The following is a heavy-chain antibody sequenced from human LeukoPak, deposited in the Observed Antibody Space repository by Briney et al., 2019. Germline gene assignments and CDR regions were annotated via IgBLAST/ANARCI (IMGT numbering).Heavy chain of an antibody. J-gene: IGHJ6*03. CDR3: ARAPSRLIRPYYYYCMDV. CDR2: INPNSGGT. V-gene: IGHV1-2*02. CDR1: GYTFTGYY. Sequence: GASVKVSCKASGYTFTGYYMHWVRQAPGQGLEWMGWINPNSGGTNYAQKFQGRVTMTRDTSISTAYMELSRLRSDDTAVYYCARAPSRLIRPYYYYCMDVWGKGTTVTVSS.